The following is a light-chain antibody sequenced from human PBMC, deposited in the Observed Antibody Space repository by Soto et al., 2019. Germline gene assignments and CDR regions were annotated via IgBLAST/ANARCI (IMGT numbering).Light chain of an antibody. V-gene: IGKV1-5*01. CDR1: QSISSW. Sequence: PSTLSASVGDRVTITCRASQSISSWLAWYQQKSGKAPKLLIFDASTLESGVPSRFSGSGSGTDFTLTISSLQPDDFATYYCQQYSDSSGEFGQGTKVDIK. CDR2: DAS. J-gene: IGKJ1*01. CDR3: QQYSDSSGE.